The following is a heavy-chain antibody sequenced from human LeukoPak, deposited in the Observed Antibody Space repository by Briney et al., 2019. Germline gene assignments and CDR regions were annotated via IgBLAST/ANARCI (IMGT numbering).Heavy chain of an antibody. Sequence: PGGSLRLSCAASGFKFTSNWMNWVRQAPGKGLQWVANIKPDGSDKYYVDSVKGRFTISRDNAKSSLYLQMNNLRPEDTAVYYCTAGASGYWGRGSLISVSS. CDR1: GFKFTSNW. J-gene: IGHJ4*02. D-gene: IGHD3-10*01. V-gene: IGHV3-7*01. CDR3: TAGASGY. CDR2: IKPDGSDK.